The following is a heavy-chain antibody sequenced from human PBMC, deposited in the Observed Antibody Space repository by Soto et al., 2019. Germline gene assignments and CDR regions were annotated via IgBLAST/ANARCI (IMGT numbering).Heavy chain of an antibody. D-gene: IGHD6-19*01. J-gene: IGHJ4*02. CDR3: AGRSRKAGDFDY. Sequence: SETLSLTCTVSGGSISSYYWSWIRQPPGKGLEWIGYIYYSGSTNYNPSLKSRVTISVDTSKNQFSLKLSSVTAADTAVYYCAGRSRKAGDFDYWGQGTLVTVSS. V-gene: IGHV4-59*08. CDR1: GGSISSYY. CDR2: IYYSGST.